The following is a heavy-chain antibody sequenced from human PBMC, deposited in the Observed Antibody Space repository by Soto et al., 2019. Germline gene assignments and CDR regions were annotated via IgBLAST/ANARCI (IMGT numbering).Heavy chain of an antibody. Sequence: PGGSLRLSCAASGFTFSSYGVHWVRQAPGKGLEWVAVIWYDGSNKYYADSVKGRFTISRDNSKNTLYLQMNSLRAEDTAVYYCARPGWSEDVYYYGMDVWGQGTTVTVSS. V-gene: IGHV3-33*01. CDR2: IWYDGSNK. D-gene: IGHD6-19*01. J-gene: IGHJ6*02. CDR1: GFTFSSYG. CDR3: ARPGWSEDVYYYGMDV.